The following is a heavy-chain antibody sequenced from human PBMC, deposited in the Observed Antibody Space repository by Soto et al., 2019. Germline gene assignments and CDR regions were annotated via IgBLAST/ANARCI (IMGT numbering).Heavy chain of an antibody. CDR2: IRTKDNNYAT. CDR1: GFMLSGYI. J-gene: IGHJ6*02. Sequence: EVQLVESGGGLVQPGGSLKLSCAASGFMLSGYIIHRVRQAPGKGLEWVARIRTKDNNYATAYAASVKGRFTIFSDDSMNMAYLQMNSLQTEDTAVYYCTRHGEWTENSMDVWGQGTTVTVSS. D-gene: IGHD3-3*01. V-gene: IGHV3-73*01. CDR3: TRHGEWTENSMDV.